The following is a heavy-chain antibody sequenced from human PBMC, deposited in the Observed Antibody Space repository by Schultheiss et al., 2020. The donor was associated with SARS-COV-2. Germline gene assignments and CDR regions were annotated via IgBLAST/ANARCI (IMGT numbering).Heavy chain of an antibody. CDR1: GGSFSGNF. Sequence: GSLRLSCGVSGGSFSGNFWSWIRQPPGKGLEWIGEIYHSGSTNYNPSLKSRVTISVDKSKNQFSLKLSSVTAADTAVYYCARGHVAVADTNFDYWGQGTLVTVSS. V-gene: IGHV4-34*01. CDR2: IYHSGST. CDR3: ARGHVAVADTNFDY. D-gene: IGHD6-19*01. J-gene: IGHJ4*02.